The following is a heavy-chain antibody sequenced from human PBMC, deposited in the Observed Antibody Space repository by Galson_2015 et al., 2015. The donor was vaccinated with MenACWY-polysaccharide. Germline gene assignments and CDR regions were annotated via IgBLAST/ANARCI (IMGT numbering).Heavy chain of an antibody. CDR1: GFTFSSYA. V-gene: IGHV3-23*01. J-gene: IGHJ5*02. CDR3: AKDRYCSSTSCYGGFDP. D-gene: IGHD2-2*01. CDR2: ISGSGGST. Sequence: SLRLSCAASGFTFSSYAMSWVRQAPGKGLEWVSAISGSGGSTYYADSVKGRFTISRDNSKNTLYLQMNSLRAEDTAVYYCAKDRYCSSTSCYGGFDPWGQGTLVTVSS.